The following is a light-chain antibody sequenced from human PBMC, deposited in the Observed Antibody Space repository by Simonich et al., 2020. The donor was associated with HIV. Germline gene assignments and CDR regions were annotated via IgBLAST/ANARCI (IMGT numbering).Light chain of an antibody. Sequence: EIVLPQSPATLSLSPGERATLSCRASQSVSSYLAWYQQKPGQAPRLLSYDAANRATGIPARFSGSGSGTDFTLTISSLQPEDFATYYCQQANSFPRTFGQGTKLEIK. CDR1: QSVSSY. J-gene: IGKJ2*01. CDR2: DAA. V-gene: IGKV3-11*01. CDR3: QQANSFPRT.